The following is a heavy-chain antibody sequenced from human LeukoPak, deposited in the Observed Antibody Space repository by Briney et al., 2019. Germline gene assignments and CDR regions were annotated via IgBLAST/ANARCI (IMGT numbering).Heavy chain of an antibody. CDR3: ARVPRGYCSGGSCYSGAFDI. V-gene: IGHV1-69*04. CDR2: IIPILGIA. CDR1: GGTFSGYA. D-gene: IGHD2-15*01. Sequence: VASVKVSCKASGGTFSGYAISWVRQAPGQGLEWMGRIIPILGIANYAQKFQGRVTITADKSTSTAYMELSSLRSEDTAVYHCARVPRGYCSGGSCYSGAFDIWGQGTMVTVSS. J-gene: IGHJ3*02.